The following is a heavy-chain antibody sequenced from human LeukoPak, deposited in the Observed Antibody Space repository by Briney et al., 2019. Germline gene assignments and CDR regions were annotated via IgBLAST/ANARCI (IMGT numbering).Heavy chain of an antibody. Sequence: SVKVSCKASGGTFSSYAISWVRQAPGQGLEWMGGIIPIFGTANYAQKFQGRVTITADESPSTAYMELSSLRSEDTAVYYCAREEVYCSSTSCYFPWGQGTLVTVSS. CDR1: GGTFSSYA. V-gene: IGHV1-69*13. CDR2: IIPIFGTA. J-gene: IGHJ5*02. CDR3: AREEVYCSSTSCYFP. D-gene: IGHD2-2*01.